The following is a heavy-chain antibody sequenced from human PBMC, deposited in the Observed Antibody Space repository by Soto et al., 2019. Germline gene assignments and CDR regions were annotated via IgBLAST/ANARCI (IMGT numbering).Heavy chain of an antibody. CDR3: ARARGADRPNWFDP. D-gene: IGHD3-10*01. CDR2: IFRSGAT. J-gene: IGHJ5*02. V-gene: IGHV4-38-2*01. Sequence: LSLTCGVSEYSISGGYHWGWIRQPPGKGLEWIASIFRSGATHYNPSLKSRVTISVDTSKNQFSLKLSSVTAADTAIYYCARARGADRPNWFDPWGQGIQVTVSS. CDR1: EYSISGGYH.